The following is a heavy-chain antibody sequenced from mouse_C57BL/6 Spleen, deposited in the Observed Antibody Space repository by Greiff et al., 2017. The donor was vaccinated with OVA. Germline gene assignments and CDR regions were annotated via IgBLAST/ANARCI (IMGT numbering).Heavy chain of an antibody. J-gene: IGHJ4*01. CDR1: GYTFTSYT. D-gene: IGHD1-1*01. CDR2: ISPSSGYT. CDR3: ARDYGSSYGGAMDY. V-gene: IGHV1-4*01. Sequence: QVQLKESGAELARPGASVKMSCKASGYTFTSYTMHWVKQRPGQGLEWIGYISPSSGYTKYNQKFKDKATLTADKSSSTAYMQLSSLTSEDSAVYYCARDYGSSYGGAMDYWGQGTSVTVSS.